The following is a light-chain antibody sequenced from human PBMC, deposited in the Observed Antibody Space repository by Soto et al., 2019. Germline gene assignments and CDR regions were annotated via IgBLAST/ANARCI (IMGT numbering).Light chain of an antibody. CDR1: QSVNIY. V-gene: IGKV3D-15*01. CDR3: QQYDDWLRLT. CDR2: GAS. Sequence: EIVLTQSPATLSLSPGERATLSCRASQSVNIYLAWYQQKPGQAPRRLIFGASSRATGIPARFSGSGSGTEFNLTISSLQSEDFAVYFCQQYDDWLRLTFGGGTKVDIK. J-gene: IGKJ4*01.